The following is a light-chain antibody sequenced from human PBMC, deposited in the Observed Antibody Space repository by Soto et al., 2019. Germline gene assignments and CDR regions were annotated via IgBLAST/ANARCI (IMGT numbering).Light chain of an antibody. CDR2: GNN. CDR1: SSNIGAGYD. J-gene: IGLJ1*01. Sequence: QSVLTQPPSVSGAPGQRVTISCTGTSSNIGAGYDVHWYQQFPGTAPKLLIYGNNNRPSGVPDRFSGSKSGTSASLAITGLQAEDEADYYCQSYDGSLSGHVFGTGTKVTVL. CDR3: QSYDGSLSGHV. V-gene: IGLV1-40*01.